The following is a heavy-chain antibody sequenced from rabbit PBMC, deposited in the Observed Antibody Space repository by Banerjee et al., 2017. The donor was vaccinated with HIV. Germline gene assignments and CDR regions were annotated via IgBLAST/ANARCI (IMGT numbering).Heavy chain of an antibody. CDR3: ARDERDAAHGGYGYGGFDL. V-gene: IGHV1S45*01. D-gene: IGHD6-1*01. CDR2: IDGGSGDDT. CDR1: GIDFSSYYY. J-gene: IGHJ4*01. Sequence: QEQLEESGGGLVKPEGSLTLTCTASGIDFSSYYYIYWVRQAPGKGLEWIACIDGGSGDDTFYASWAKGRFTISKTSSTTVTLQLTSLTAADTATYFCARDERDAAHGGYGYGGFDLWGPGTLVTVS.